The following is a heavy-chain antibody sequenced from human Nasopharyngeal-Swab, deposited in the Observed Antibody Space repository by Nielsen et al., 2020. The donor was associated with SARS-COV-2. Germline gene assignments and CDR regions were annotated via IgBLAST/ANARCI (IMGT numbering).Heavy chain of an antibody. CDR2: ISAYNGNT. CDR1: GYTFTSYG. D-gene: IGHD6-13*01. CDR3: ARYRTAAVTGWFDP. Sequence: ASVKVSCKASGYTFTSYGISWVRQAPGQGLEWMGWISAYNGNTNYAQKLQGRATLTTDTSTSTASMELSSLRSDDTAVYYCARYRTAAVTGWFDPWGQGTLVTVSS. V-gene: IGHV1-18*01. J-gene: IGHJ5*02.